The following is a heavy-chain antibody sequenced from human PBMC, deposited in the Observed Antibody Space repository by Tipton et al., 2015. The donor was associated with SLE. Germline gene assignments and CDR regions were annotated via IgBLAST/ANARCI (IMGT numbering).Heavy chain of an antibody. CDR3: ARTRYYDSGSYPGFHS. CDR1: SGSISSGSYY. V-gene: IGHV4-61*02. J-gene: IGHJ5*02. CDR2: VYTSKIT. D-gene: IGHD3-16*01. Sequence: TLSLTCTVSSGSISSGSYYWSWIRQSAGKGLEWIGRVYTSKITNYNRSLRGRVTISVDTSKNQFSLKLASVTAADTAVYYCARTRYYDSGSYPGFHSWGQGTLVTVSS.